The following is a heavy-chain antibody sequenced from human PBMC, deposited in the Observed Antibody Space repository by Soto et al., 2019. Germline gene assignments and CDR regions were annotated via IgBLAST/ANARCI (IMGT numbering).Heavy chain of an antibody. CDR3: ARAILSSWTYYFDY. J-gene: IGHJ4*02. CDR1: GGSISSSNW. Sequence: QVQLQESGPGLVKPSGTLSLTCAVSGGSISSSNWWSWVRQPPGKGLEWIGEIYHSGSPNYNPSLKSRVTISVDKSKTQCSPKLSSVTAADTAVYYCARAILSSWTYYFDYWGQGTLVTVSS. V-gene: IGHV4-4*02. D-gene: IGHD6-13*01. CDR2: IYHSGSP.